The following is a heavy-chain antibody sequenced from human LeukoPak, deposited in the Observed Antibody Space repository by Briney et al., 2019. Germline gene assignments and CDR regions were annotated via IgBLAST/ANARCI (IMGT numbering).Heavy chain of an antibody. CDR2: IIPIFGTA. D-gene: IGHD3-3*01. J-gene: IGHJ4*02. CDR3: ASATYCDFWCGYYRFDY. Sequence: SVKVSCKPSGGTFSSYAISWVRQAPGQGREWVGGIIPIFGTANYAQKFQGRVTITADESTSTAYMDLSSLRSEDTAVYYCASATYCDFWCGYYRFDYWGQGTLVPVFS. CDR1: GGTFSSYA. V-gene: IGHV1-69*01.